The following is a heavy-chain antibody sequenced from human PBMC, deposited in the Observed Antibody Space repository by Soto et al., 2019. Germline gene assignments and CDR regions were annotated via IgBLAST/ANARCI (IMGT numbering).Heavy chain of an antibody. Sequence: GGSLRLSCAASGFTFSSYGMHWVRQAPGKGLEWVAVISYDGSNKYYADSVKGRFTISRDNSKNTLYLQMNSLRAEDTAVYYCAKDDRWLQFGAAFDIWGQGTMVTVSS. V-gene: IGHV3-30*18. CDR3: AKDDRWLQFGAAFDI. J-gene: IGHJ3*02. D-gene: IGHD5-12*01. CDR1: GFTFSSYG. CDR2: ISYDGSNK.